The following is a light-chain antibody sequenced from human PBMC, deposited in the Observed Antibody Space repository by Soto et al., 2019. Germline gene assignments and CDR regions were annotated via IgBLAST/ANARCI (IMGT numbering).Light chain of an antibody. CDR2: EVS. V-gene: IGLV2-8*01. CDR3: SSYAGSTEVV. CDR1: SSDVGGYNY. Sequence: QSALTQPPSASGSPGQSVTISCTGTSSDVGGYNYVSWYQQHPAKAPKLMIYEVSKRPSGVPDLFSGSKSGNTAFLTVSGLQAEEEADYYGSSYAGSTEVVFGGGTKLTVL. J-gene: IGLJ2*01.